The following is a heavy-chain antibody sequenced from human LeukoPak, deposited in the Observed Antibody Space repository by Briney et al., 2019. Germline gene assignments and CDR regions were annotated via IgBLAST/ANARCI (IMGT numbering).Heavy chain of an antibody. D-gene: IGHD5-24*01. Sequence: GSSVKVSCKASRGTFNSYAISWVRQTPGQGLEWMGGIMPLFGTAHYAQEFQGRVTFTTDESASTAYMEVSSLRSEETAVYYCASGSVGDGYGVGDYYQYMDVWGKGTTVTVSS. J-gene: IGHJ6*03. CDR1: RGTFNSYA. V-gene: IGHV1-69*05. CDR3: ASGSVGDGYGVGDYYQYMDV. CDR2: IMPLFGTA.